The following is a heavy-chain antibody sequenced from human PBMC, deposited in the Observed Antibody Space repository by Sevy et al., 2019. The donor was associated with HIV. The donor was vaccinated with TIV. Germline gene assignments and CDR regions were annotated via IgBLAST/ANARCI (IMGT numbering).Heavy chain of an antibody. D-gene: IGHD2-21*02. CDR2: IFSDGTTK. J-gene: IGHJ4*02. CDR1: GFIFNNKG. Sequence: GESLKISCTVSGFIFNNKGMHWVRQAPGRGLEWVAAIFSDGTTKYYGHSVKGRFTISRDNSKNTLYLQMNSLRVDDTALYYCARESGSDWYLDSWGQGTLVTVSS. V-gene: IGHV3-30*12. CDR3: ARESGSDWYLDS.